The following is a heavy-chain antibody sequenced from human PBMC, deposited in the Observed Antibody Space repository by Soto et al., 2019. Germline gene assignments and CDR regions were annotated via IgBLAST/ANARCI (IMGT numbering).Heavy chain of an antibody. CDR1: GFTFSNAW. CDR2: IKSKTDGGTT. J-gene: IGHJ6*02. CDR3: TTFDSSSWFPPYYYYYGMDV. V-gene: IGHV3-15*07. Sequence: GGSLRLSCAASGFTFSNAWMNWVRQAPGKGLEWVGRIKSKTDGGTTDYAAPVKGTFTISRDDSKNTLYLQMNSLKTEDTAVYYCTTFDSSSWFPPYYYYYGMDVWGQGTTVTVSS. D-gene: IGHD6-13*01.